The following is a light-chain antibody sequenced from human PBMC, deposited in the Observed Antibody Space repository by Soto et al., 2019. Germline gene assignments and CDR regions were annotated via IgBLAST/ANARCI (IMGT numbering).Light chain of an antibody. J-gene: IGKJ1*01. CDR3: QQYGSSPLT. Sequence: EFVLTQSPGTLSLSPGERATLSCRASQSVSSSYLAWYQQKPGQAPRLLIYGASSRATGIPDRFSGSGSGTDFTLTISRLEPEDFAVYYCQQYGSSPLTFGQGTKVEFK. CDR2: GAS. V-gene: IGKV3-20*01. CDR1: QSVSSSY.